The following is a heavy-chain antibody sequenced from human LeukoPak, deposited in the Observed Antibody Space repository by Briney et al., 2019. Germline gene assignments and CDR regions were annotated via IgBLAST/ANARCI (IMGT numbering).Heavy chain of an antibody. CDR1: AFTFNSYA. V-gene: IGHV3-23*01. Sequence: GGSLRLSCAASAFTFNSYAMRWVRQAPGKGLEWVSALRGSGHSTYYADSVKGRFIISRDNSKNTLYLQMNSLRAEDTAVYYCAKMIGFYDGNPYFDYWGQGTLVTVSS. J-gene: IGHJ4*02. CDR3: AKMIGFYDGNPYFDY. D-gene: IGHD4-23*01. CDR2: LRGSGHST.